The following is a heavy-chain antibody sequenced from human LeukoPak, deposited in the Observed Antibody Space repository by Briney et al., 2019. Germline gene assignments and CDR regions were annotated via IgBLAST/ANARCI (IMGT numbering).Heavy chain of an antibody. Sequence: ASVKVSCKASGYTFTSYGISWVRQAPGQGLEWMGWINPNSGGTNYAQKFQGRVTMTRDTSISTAYMELSRLRSDDTAVYYCARGSRITMVRGAEYDYWGQGTLVTVSS. V-gene: IGHV1-2*02. D-gene: IGHD3-10*01. CDR2: INPNSGGT. CDR3: ARGSRITMVRGAEYDY. CDR1: GYTFTSYG. J-gene: IGHJ4*02.